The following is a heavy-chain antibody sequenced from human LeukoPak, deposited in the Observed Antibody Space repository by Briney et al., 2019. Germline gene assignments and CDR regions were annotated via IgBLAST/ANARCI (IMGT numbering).Heavy chain of an antibody. CDR2: IYNSGTT. CDR1: GGSFSSYY. D-gene: IGHD2-15*01. V-gene: IGHV4-59*08. J-gene: IGHJ4*02. CDR3: ASRYCSGGSCFFDY. Sequence: SETLSLTCTVSGGSFSSYYWSWIRQPPGKGLEWIGYIYNSGTTNYNPSLKSRVTMSVDTSKNQFSLKLSSVTAADTAIYHCASRYCSGGSCFFDYWGQGTLVTVSS.